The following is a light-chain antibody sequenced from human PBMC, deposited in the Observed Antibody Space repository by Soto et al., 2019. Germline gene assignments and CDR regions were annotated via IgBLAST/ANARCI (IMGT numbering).Light chain of an antibody. CDR3: QQYDSSPRT. CDR1: QSVDGIF. CDR2: GAS. V-gene: IGKV3-20*01. J-gene: IGKJ1*01. Sequence: EIVLTQSPATLSLSPGERSTLSGRASQSVDGIFLAWYQQKPGRAPRLLISGASSRAADIPDRFSGSGSGTDFTLTINRLEPEEFAVYYCQQYDSSPRTFGQGTKVDIK.